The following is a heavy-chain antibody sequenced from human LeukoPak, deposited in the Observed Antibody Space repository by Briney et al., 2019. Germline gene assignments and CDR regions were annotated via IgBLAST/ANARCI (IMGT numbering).Heavy chain of an antibody. Sequence: PGRSLRLSCTVSGFTLGDYAMSWVRQAPGKGLEWVSFIRVKAFGGTTEYAASVKGRFTMSRDDSKSIAFLQMNSLQSEDTAVYYCVRDHKKTIEYWGQGTVVTVSS. D-gene: IGHD3-3*01. CDR3: VRDHKKTIEY. J-gene: IGHJ4*02. CDR1: GFTLGDYA. CDR2: IRVKAFGGTT. V-gene: IGHV3-49*04.